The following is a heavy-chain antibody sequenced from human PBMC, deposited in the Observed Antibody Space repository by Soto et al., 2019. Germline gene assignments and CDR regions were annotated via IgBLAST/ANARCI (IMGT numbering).Heavy chain of an antibody. CDR1: GFIFSSYG. D-gene: IGHD3-22*01. J-gene: IGHJ4*02. CDR3: ARDPPDDTSGYFSLDY. Sequence: PGGSLRLSFTASGFIFSSYGMHWVRHAPGNGLKWEAVMWSEGGDKHYADSVKGRFTISRDNSRNTLYLQMNSLRAEDTAVYYCARDPPDDTSGYFSLDYPGQGTLVTLPS. CDR2: MWSEGGDK. V-gene: IGHV3-33*01.